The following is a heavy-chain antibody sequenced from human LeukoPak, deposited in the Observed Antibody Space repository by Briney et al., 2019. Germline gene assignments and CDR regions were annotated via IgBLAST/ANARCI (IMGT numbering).Heavy chain of an antibody. D-gene: IGHD6-13*01. V-gene: IGHV1-69*04. J-gene: IGHJ4*02. CDR3: ARAASSWSLIDY. CDR1: GGTFSSYA. CDR2: IIPILGIA. Sequence: SVKVSCKASGGTFSSYAISWVRQAPGQGLEWMGRIIPILGIANYAQKFQGRVTITADKSTSTAYMELSSLRSEDTAVYYCARAASSWSLIDYWGQGTLVTVSS.